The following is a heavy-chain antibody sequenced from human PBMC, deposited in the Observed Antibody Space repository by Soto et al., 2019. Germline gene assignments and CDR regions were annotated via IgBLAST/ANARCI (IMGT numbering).Heavy chain of an antibody. Sequence: WETLSLTCTVSGGSISSYYWSWIRQPPGKGLEWIGYIYYSGSTNYNPSLKSRVTISVDTSKNQFSLKLSAVTAADTAVYYCANTKPLFYYSTAIRRAFQAVSGKGTTVTVSA. J-gene: IGHJ6*04. CDR1: GGSISSYY. CDR3: ANTKPLFYYSTAIRRAFQAV. V-gene: IGHV4-59*08. CDR2: IYYSGST. D-gene: IGHD3-10*01.